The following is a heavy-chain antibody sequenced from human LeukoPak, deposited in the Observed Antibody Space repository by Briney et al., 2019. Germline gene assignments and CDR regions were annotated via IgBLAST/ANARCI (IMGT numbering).Heavy chain of an antibody. J-gene: IGHJ4*02. Sequence: GGSLRLSCAASGFTVSSNYMSWVRQAPGAGLEGVSVIFSGGSTYYADSVKGRFTISRDNSKNTLYLQMNSLRAEDTAVYYCARGEGRTTSVRYYFDSWGQGTLVTISS. CDR1: GFTVSSNY. D-gene: IGHD4-17*01. CDR3: ARGEGRTTSVRYYFDS. CDR2: IFSGGST. V-gene: IGHV3-53*01.